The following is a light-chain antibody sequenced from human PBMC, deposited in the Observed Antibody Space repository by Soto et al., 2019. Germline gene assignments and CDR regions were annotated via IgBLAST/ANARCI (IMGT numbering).Light chain of an antibody. J-gene: IGKJ2*01. CDR2: LGS. CDR1: QSLLHSNGYNY. V-gene: IGKV2-28*01. CDR3: MQALQIF. Sequence: DIVMTQSPLSLPVTPGEPASISCRSSQSLLHSNGYNYLDWYLQKPGQSPQLLIYLGSNRASGVPDRFSGSGSGTDFTLKISRVEADDVGVYYFMQALQIFFGQGTKLEIK.